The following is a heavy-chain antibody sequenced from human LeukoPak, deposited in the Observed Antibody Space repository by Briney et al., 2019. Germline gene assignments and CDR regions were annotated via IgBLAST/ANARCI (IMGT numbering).Heavy chain of an antibody. J-gene: IGHJ4*02. V-gene: IGHV4-34*01. D-gene: IGHD3-10*01. CDR1: GGSFSGYY. CDR3: ASFMAFFSYFDY. Sequence: SETLSLTCAVYGGSFSGYYWSWIRQPPGKGLEWIGEINHSGSTNYNPSLKSRVTISVDTSKNRFSLKLSSVTAADTAVYYCASFMAFFSYFDYWGQGTLVTVSS. CDR2: INHSGST.